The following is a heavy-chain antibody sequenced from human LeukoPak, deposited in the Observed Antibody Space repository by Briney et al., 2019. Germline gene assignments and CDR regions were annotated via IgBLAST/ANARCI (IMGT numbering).Heavy chain of an antibody. CDR1: AFSVGSNF. D-gene: IGHD3-16*02. Sequence: PGGSLRLSCVDSAFSVGSNFMSWVRQAPGKGLEWVSSISSSSSYIYYADSVKGRFTISRDNAKNSLYLQMNSLRAEDTAVYYCARDTGDVIGDKDYYYYYMDVWGKGTTVTVSS. CDR2: ISSSSSYI. CDR3: ARDTGDVIGDKDYYYYYMDV. V-gene: IGHV3-21*01. J-gene: IGHJ6*03.